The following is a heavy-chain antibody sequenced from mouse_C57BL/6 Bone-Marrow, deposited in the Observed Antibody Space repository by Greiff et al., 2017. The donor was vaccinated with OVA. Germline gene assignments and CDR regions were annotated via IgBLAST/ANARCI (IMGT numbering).Heavy chain of an antibody. V-gene: IGHV14-4*01. CDR1: GFNIKDDY. CDR2: IDPENGDT. J-gene: IGHJ3*01. CDR3: TTWGYYGAY. Sequence: VQLQQSGAELVRPGASVKLSCTASGFNIKDDYMHWVKQRPEQGLEWIGWIDPENGDTESASKFQGKATITADTSSNTAYLQLSSLTSEDTAVYYCTTWGYYGAYWGQGTLVTVSA. D-gene: IGHD1-1*01.